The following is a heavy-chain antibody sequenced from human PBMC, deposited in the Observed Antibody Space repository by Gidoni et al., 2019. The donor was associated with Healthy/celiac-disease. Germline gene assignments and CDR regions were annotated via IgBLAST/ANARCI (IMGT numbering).Heavy chain of an antibody. Sequence: GRSLRLSCAASGFTFSSYGMHWVRQATGMGIDWVAVRSYEGSNKYYSDSVKGRFTISRDNSKNTLYLQMNSLRAEDTAVYYCAKEGYCSSTCCWYGMDVWGQGTTVTVSS. CDR3: AKEGYCSSTCCWYGMDV. CDR2: RSYEGSNK. D-gene: IGHD2-2*01. CDR1: GFTFSSYG. J-gene: IGHJ6*02. V-gene: IGHV3-30*18.